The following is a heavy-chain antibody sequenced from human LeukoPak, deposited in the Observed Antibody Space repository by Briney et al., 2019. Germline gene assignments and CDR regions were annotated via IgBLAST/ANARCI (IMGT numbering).Heavy chain of an antibody. CDR1: GITFSSYS. V-gene: IGHV3-48*04. CDR3: AKSGSYYVDY. D-gene: IGHD1-26*01. J-gene: IGHJ4*02. Sequence: GGSLRLSCGASGITFSSYSMNWVRQAPGKGLEWVSYISSSGSTKYYADSVKGRFTISRDNAKNSLYLQMNSLRAEDTAVYYCAKSGSYYVDYWGQGTLVTVSS. CDR2: ISSSGSTK.